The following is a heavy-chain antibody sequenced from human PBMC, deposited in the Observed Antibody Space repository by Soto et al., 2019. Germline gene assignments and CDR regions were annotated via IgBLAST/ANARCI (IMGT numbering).Heavy chain of an antibody. J-gene: IGHJ4*02. D-gene: IGHD1-26*01. CDR3: AIDTSESYSQGAFAY. Sequence: EVQQVESGGGVVRPGGSLRLSCAASGFTFDDHGMSWVRQVSGKGLGWVSGINWNSATTGYVDSVKGRFTISRDNAKNSLYLQMNSLRPEDTALYYCAIDTSESYSQGAFAYWGQGTLVIVSS. CDR2: INWNSATT. CDR1: GFTFDDHG. V-gene: IGHV3-20*04.